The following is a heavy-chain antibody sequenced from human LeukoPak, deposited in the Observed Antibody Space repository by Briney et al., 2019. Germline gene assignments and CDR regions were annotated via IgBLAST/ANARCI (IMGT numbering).Heavy chain of an antibody. D-gene: IGHD2-15*01. CDR3: ARSQYCSGGSCYRFVFDY. Sequence: ASVKVSCKASGYTFTGYYMQWVRQAPGQGLEWMGWINPNSGGTNYAQKFQGRVTMTRDTSISTAYMELSRLSSDDTAVYYCARSQYCSGGSCYRFVFDYWGQGTLVTVSS. J-gene: IGHJ4*02. V-gene: IGHV1-2*02. CDR1: GYTFTGYY. CDR2: INPNSGGT.